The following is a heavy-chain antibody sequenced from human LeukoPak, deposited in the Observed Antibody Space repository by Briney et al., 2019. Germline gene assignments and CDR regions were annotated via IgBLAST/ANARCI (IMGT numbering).Heavy chain of an antibody. J-gene: IGHJ6*03. Sequence: ASVKVSCKASGGTFSSYAISWVRQAPGQGLEWMGGIIPIFGTANYAQKFQGRVTITADESTSTAYMELSSLRSEDTAVYYCARGGLPSSTSPYYYYYYMDVWGKGTTVTVSS. D-gene: IGHD2-2*01. V-gene: IGHV1-69*13. CDR2: IIPIFGTA. CDR3: ARGGLPSSTSPYYYYYYMDV. CDR1: GGTFSSYA.